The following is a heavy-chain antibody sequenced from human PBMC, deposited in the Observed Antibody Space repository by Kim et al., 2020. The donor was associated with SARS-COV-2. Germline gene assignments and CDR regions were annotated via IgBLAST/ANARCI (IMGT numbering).Heavy chain of an antibody. D-gene: IGHD4-4*01. CDR3: ARTRLSNHYYYYYMDV. J-gene: IGHJ6*03. Sequence: GGSLRLSCAASGFTFSSYEMNWVRQAPGKGLEWVSYISSSGSTIYYADSVKGRFTISRDNAKNSLYLQMNSLRAEDTAVYYCARTRLSNHYYYYYMDVWGKGTTVTVSS. V-gene: IGHV3-48*03. CDR1: GFTFSSYE. CDR2: ISSSGSTI.